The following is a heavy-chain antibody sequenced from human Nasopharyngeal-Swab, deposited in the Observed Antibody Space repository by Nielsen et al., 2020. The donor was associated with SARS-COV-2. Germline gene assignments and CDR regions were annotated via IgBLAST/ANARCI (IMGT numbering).Heavy chain of an antibody. Sequence: WIRQPPGRGLEWVSTISGSGGGTYYADSVKGRFAISRDNSKNTLYLQMNSLRAEDTAVYYCAKEGGMRRYCSTSRCYATLFCDPWGQGTLVTVSS. CDR3: AKEGGMRRYCSTSRCYATLFCDP. D-gene: IGHD2-2*01. CDR2: ISGSGGGT. V-gene: IGHV3-23*01. J-gene: IGHJ5*02.